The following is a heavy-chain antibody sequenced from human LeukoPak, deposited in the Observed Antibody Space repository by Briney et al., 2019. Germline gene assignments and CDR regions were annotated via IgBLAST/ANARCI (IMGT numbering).Heavy chain of an antibody. D-gene: IGHD2-2*01. J-gene: IGHJ4*02. CDR2: INYSGTT. Sequence: PSETLCLACSVSGGSISSTNYYGAWVRQPPGKGLEWIGSINYSGTTYYTSPLRSRLSMSLDTSKHQFSLNLSSVTAADTAVFYCVRLDCSTGPCYFDYWGQGTRAPASS. CDR1: GGSISSTNYY. CDR3: VRLDCSTGPCYFDY. V-gene: IGHV4-39*01.